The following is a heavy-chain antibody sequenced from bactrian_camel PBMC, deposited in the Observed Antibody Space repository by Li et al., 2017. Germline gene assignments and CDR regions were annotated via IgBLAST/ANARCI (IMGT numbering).Heavy chain of an antibody. CDR3: AKGEGLWYDNGIAY. D-gene: IGHD6*01. J-gene: IGHJ4*01. CDR1: GFIYSSDHC. Sequence: VESGGSLKLACVASGFIYSSDHCVAWFRRAPGKEREAVASLTTGGTATVADSVKGRFTISADNAKNTLYLQMNSLKPEDTAMYHCAKGEGLWYDNGIAYWGQGTQVTVS. CDR2: LTTGGTA. V-gene: IGHV3S1*01.